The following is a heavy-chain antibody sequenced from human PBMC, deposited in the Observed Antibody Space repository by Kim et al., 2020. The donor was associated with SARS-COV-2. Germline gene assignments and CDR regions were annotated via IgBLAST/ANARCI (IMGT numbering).Heavy chain of an antibody. Sequence: GGSLRLSCAASGFIFRSYWMTWVRQAPGKGLEWVANIKQDGSDKYYLDSVKGRFTISRDNAKNSVYLQMNSLRAEDTAVYYCGRDSERSSSWPDLFDFWGQGALVTVSS. V-gene: IGHV3-7*01. D-gene: IGHD6-13*01. CDR2: IKQDGSDK. CDR3: GRDSERSSSWPDLFDF. CDR1: GFIFRSYW. J-gene: IGHJ4*02.